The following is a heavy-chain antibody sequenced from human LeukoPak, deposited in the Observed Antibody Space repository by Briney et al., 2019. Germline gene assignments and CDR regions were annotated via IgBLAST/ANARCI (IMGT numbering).Heavy chain of an antibody. J-gene: IGHJ3*02. Sequence: SGGSLRLSCAASVFTFSSYWMGWVRQAPGKGLEWVANINEDGSEKYYVDSVKGRFTISRDNAKNSLYLQLNSLRAEDTAVYYCARPLRYGDYDAFDMWGQGTMVTVSS. CDR1: VFTFSSYW. CDR3: ARPLRYGDYDAFDM. V-gene: IGHV3-7*01. D-gene: IGHD4-17*01. CDR2: INEDGSEK.